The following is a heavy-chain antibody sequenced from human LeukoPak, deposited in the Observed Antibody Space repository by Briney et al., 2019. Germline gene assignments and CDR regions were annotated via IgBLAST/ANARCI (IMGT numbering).Heavy chain of an antibody. V-gene: IGHV1-2*02. CDR2: INPNSGGT. CDR1: GYTFTGYY. J-gene: IGHJ4*02. Sequence: ASVKVSCKASGYTFTGYYMHWVRQAPGQGLEGMGWINPNSGGTNYAQKFQGRVTMTRDTSISTAYMELSRLRSDDTAVYYCARKISGSFIFDYWGQGTLVTVSS. CDR3: ARKISGSFIFDY. D-gene: IGHD1-26*01.